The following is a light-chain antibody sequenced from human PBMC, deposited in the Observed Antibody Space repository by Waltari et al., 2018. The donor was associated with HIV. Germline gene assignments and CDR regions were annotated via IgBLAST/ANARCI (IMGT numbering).Light chain of an antibody. V-gene: IGLV3-21*02. CDR1: RIERKS. CDR3: QVWHSGSDHWV. CDR2: DDS. Sequence: SYVLTQPPSVSVAPGQTARVTCEGDRIERKSGKWYQQKPGQAPGLVVYDDSDRPSGIPERFSGSNSGNTATLTISRAEAGDEADFYCQVWHSGSDHWVFGGGTKLTVL. J-gene: IGLJ3*02.